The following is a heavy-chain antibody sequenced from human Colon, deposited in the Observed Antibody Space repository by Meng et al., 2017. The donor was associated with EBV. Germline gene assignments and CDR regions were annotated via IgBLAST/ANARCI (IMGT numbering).Heavy chain of an antibody. J-gene: IGHJ2*01. V-gene: IGHV4-34*02. CDR1: GGALRDYY. CDR2: IHPSGSI. D-gene: IGHD7-27*01. Sequence: HVPLPQGGAGLLKPAETLSLTCVVYGGALRDYYCSWIRQSPGRGLEWIGEIHPSGSIFYNPSLQSRVTISVDTSKNQFSLNLNSVTAADTAVYCCSRGVDSYKLGNLWGRGTLVTVSS. CDR3: SRGVDSYKLGNL.